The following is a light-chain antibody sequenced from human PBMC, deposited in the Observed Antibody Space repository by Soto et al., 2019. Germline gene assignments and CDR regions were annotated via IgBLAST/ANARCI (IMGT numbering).Light chain of an antibody. J-gene: IGKJ2*01. CDR1: QSITSNN. CDR2: GAS. CDR3: QQYGSLPPYT. V-gene: IGKV3-20*01. Sequence: DIVLTQSPGTLSLSPGERATLSCRASQSITSNNLAWYQQKPGQAPRLLIYGASSRAAGVPDRFSGSGSGTDFTLIISRLEPEDFAVYHCQQYGSLPPYTFGQGTKLEIK.